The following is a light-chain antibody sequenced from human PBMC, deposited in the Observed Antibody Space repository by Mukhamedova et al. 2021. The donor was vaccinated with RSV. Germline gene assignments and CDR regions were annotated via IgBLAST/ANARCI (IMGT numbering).Light chain of an antibody. J-gene: IGLJ2*01. CDR3: QAWDSSTEDVV. Sequence: SITCSGDKLGDKYACWYQQKPGQSPVLVIYQDSKRPSGIPERFSGSNSGNTATLTISGTQAMDEADYYCQAWDSSTEDVVFGGGT. CDR2: QDS. CDR1: KLGDKY. V-gene: IGLV3-1*01.